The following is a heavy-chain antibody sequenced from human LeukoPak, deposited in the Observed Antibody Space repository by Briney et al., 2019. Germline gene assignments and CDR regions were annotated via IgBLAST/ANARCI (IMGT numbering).Heavy chain of an antibody. V-gene: IGHV3-48*02. CDR3: ATYSSGWYLVY. J-gene: IGHJ4*02. CDR1: GFTFSTYS. Sequence: PGGSLRLSCAASGFTFSTYSMNWVRQAPGKGLEGVSFISSSSSAIYYADSVKGRFTISRDDAQNSLYLQMNSLRDGDTAVYYCATYSSGWYLVYWGQGTLVTVSS. D-gene: IGHD6-19*01. CDR2: ISSSSSAI.